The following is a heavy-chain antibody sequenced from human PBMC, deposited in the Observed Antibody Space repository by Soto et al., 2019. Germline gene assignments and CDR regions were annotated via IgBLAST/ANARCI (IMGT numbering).Heavy chain of an antibody. V-gene: IGHV3-23*01. CDR3: AKDLWGSSWPY. D-gene: IGHD6-13*01. CDR2: MSRTGDNT. J-gene: IGHJ4*02. Sequence: GGSLRLSCAASGFTFSIYAMTWVRQSPGKGLEWVSSMSRTGDNTYYADSVKGRFTISRDNSKNTLYLQMNSLRAEDTAVYYCAKDLWGSSWPYWGQGTLVTVSS. CDR1: GFTFSIYA.